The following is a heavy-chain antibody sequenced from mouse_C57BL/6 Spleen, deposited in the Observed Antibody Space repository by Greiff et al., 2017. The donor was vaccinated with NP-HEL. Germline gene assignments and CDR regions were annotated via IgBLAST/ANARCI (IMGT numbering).Heavy chain of an antibody. CDR2: ISSGSSTI. CDR1: GFTFSDYG. CDR3: ARTVTIYYGYDERAMDY. J-gene: IGHJ4*01. D-gene: IGHD2-2*01. Sequence: EVKLVESGGGLVKPGGSLKLSCAASGFTFSDYGMHWVRQAPEKGLEWVAYISSGSSTIYYADTVKGRFTISRDNAKNTLFLQMTSLRSEDTAMYYCARTVTIYYGYDERAMDYWGQGTSVTVSS. V-gene: IGHV5-17*01.